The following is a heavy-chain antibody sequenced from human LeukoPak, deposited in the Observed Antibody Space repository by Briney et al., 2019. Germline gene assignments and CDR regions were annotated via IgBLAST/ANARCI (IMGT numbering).Heavy chain of an antibody. D-gene: IGHD3-22*01. CDR1: GYTFTAYG. J-gene: IGHJ4*02. CDR3: ATSTGGYSDLYFHY. CDR2: ISGYNGDT. Sequence: ASVKVSCKASGYTFTAYGISWVRQAPGQGLEWRGWISGYNGDTKYAQRFEGRVTTTTDTSTTTAFMDLRSLRSDDTAVYFCATSTGGYSDLYFHYWGQGTLVSVSS. V-gene: IGHV1-18*01.